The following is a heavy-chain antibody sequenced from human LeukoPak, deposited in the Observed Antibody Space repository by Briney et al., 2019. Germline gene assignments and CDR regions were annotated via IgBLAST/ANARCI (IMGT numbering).Heavy chain of an antibody. CDR3: ATGAGCGY. V-gene: IGHV3-7*03. CDR2: IKQDGSER. J-gene: IGHJ4*02. Sequence: GGSLRLSCAASGFTFSSYWMTWVRQAPGKGLEWVANIKQDGSERNYVDSVKGRFTISRDNAKTSLYLQMNTLRDEDTAVYYCATGAGCGYWGQGTLVTVSS. CDR1: GFTFSSYW. D-gene: IGHD6-19*01.